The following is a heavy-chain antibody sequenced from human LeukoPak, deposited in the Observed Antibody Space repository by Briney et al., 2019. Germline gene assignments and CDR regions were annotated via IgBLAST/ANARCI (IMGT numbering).Heavy chain of an antibody. CDR2: ISAYNGNT. CDR1: GYTFTSYG. V-gene: IGHV1-18*01. Sequence: ASVKVSCKASGYTFTSYGISWVRQAPGQGLEWMGWISAYNGNTNYAQKLQGRVTMTTDTSTSTAYMELRSLRAEDTAVYYCARDGRDYYDSSGQLRGAFDIWGQGTMVTVSS. CDR3: ARDGRDYYDSSGQLRGAFDI. J-gene: IGHJ3*02. D-gene: IGHD3-22*01.